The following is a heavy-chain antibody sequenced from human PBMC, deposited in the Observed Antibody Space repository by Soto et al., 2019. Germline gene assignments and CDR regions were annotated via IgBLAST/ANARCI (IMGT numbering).Heavy chain of an antibody. J-gene: IGHJ6*02. D-gene: IGHD2-15*01. CDR1: GYTFTSYG. V-gene: IGHV1-18*01. CDR2: ISAYNGNT. Sequence: ASVKVSCKASGYTFTSYGISWVRQAPGQGLEWMGWISAYNGNTNYAQKLQGRVTMTTDTSTSTAYMELRSLRSDDTAVYYCAREPRSYCSGGSCYSYYGMDVWGQGTTVTVSS. CDR3: AREPRSYCSGGSCYSYYGMDV.